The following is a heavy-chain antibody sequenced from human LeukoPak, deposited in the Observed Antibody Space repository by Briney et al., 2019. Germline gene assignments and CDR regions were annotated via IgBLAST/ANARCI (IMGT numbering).Heavy chain of an antibody. CDR1: GYSISSGYY. CDR2: IYHSGST. J-gene: IGHJ4*02. CDR3: ARLLDY. V-gene: IGHV4-38-2*02. Sequence: SETLSLTCTVSGYSISSGYYWGWIRQPPGKGLEWIGSIYHSGSTYYNPSLKSRVTISVDTSKNQFSLKLSSVTAADTAVYYCARLLDYWGQGTLVTVSS.